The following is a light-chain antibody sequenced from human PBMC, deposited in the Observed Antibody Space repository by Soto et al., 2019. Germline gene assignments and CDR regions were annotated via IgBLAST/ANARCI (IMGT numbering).Light chain of an antibody. CDR2: DAS. CDR3: QRGTTWPT. V-gene: IGKV3-11*01. CDR1: QSISSF. J-gene: IGKJ4*01. Sequence: EIVLTQSPAALSLAPGERATLSCRASQSISSFLAWYQQKPGQAPRLLIYDASTRATGIPARFAGSGSGTNFTLTMSGLEPEDFAVYYCQRGTTWPTFGGGTKVEI.